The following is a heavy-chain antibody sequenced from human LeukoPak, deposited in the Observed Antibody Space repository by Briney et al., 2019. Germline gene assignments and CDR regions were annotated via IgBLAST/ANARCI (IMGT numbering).Heavy chain of an antibody. J-gene: IGHJ4*02. CDR1: GGSISSSSYY. D-gene: IGHD6-6*01. CDR3: ASRMYSSSSRLNFDY. Sequence: PSVTLSLTCTVSGGSISSSSYYWGWIRQPPGKGPEWIGSIYYSGSTYYNPSLKSRVTISVDTSKNQFSLKLSSVTAADAAVYYCASRMYSSSSRLNFDYWGQGTLVTVSS. CDR2: IYYSGST. V-gene: IGHV4-39*01.